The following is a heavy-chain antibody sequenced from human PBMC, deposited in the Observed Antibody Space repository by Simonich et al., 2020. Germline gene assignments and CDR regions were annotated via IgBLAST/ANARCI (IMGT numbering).Heavy chain of an antibody. CDR3: ARWAYSSSYFDY. Sequence: QLQLQESGPGLVKPSETLSLTCTVSGGSISSSSYYWGWIRQPPGKGLEWIGSINYRGSTYHNPPLKSRVTISVDTSKNQFSLKLSSVTAADTAVYYCARWAYSSSYFDYWGQGTLVTVSS. D-gene: IGHD6-6*01. V-gene: IGHV4-39*01. CDR2: INYRGST. CDR1: GGSISSSSYY. J-gene: IGHJ4*02.